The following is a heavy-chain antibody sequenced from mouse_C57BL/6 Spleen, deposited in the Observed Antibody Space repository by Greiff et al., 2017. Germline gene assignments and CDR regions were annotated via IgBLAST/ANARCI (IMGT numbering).Heavy chain of an antibody. D-gene: IGHD1-1*01. V-gene: IGHV1-55*01. CDR1: GYTFTSYW. CDR3: ARSLTTVVATRYFDY. Sequence: QVHVKQPGAELVKPGASVKMSCKASGYTFTSYWITWVKQRPGQGLEWIGDIYPGSGSTNYNEKFKSKATLTVDTSSSTAYMQLSSLTSEDSAVYYCARSLTTVVATRYFDYWGQGTTLTVSS. J-gene: IGHJ2*01. CDR2: IYPGSGST.